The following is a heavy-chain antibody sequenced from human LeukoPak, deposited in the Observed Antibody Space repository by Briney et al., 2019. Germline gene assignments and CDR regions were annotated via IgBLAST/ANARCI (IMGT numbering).Heavy chain of an antibody. CDR2: INHSGST. J-gene: IGHJ6*02. Sequence: PSETLSLTCAVYGVSFSGYYWSWIRQPPGKGLEWIGEINHSGSTNYNPSLKSRVTISVDTSENQFSLKLSSVTAADTAVYYCARGGQLWLPSVPYGMDVWGQGTTVTVSS. CDR3: ARGGQLWLPSVPYGMDV. CDR1: GVSFSGYY. D-gene: IGHD5-18*01. V-gene: IGHV4-34*01.